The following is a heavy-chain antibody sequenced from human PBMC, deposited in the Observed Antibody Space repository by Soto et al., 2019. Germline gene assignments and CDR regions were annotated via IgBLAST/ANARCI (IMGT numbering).Heavy chain of an antibody. CDR3: AQLGLMTFSHKHYFNH. V-gene: IGHV3-23*01. CDR1: GFSFDNYA. D-gene: IGHD3-16*01. CDR2: IKSDGSST. Sequence: EVQLLESGGDLVQPGGSLRLSCVASGFSFDNYAMSWVRQAPGKGLEWVSAIKSDGSSTYYAASVKVRFIISRDNSKNTLYLQLNSLRAEDTAVYYCAQLGLMTFSHKHYFNHWGRGTLVTVSS. J-gene: IGHJ4*02.